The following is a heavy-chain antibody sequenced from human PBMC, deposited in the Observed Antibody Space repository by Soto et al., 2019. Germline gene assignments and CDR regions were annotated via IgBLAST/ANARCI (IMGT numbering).Heavy chain of an antibody. D-gene: IGHD5-12*01. CDR3: TRTGADIVATAYMDV. J-gene: IGHJ6*03. CDR1: GFTFSGSA. CDR2: IRSKANSYAT. V-gene: IGHV3-73*01. Sequence: EVQLVESGGGLVQPGGSLKLSCAASGFTFSGSAMHWVRQASGKGLEWVGRIRSKANSYATAYAASVKGRFTISRDDSKNTAYLQMNSLKTEDTAVYYCTRTGADIVATAYMDVRGKGTTVTVSS.